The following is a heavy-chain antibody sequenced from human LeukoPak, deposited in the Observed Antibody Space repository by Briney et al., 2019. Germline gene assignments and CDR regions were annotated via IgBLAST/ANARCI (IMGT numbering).Heavy chain of an antibody. D-gene: IGHD4-11*01. CDR3: ARLRGNYFPDY. V-gene: IGHV4-59*01. Sequence: SETLSLTCTVSGDSISGCYWTWIRQPPGKGLEWIGYIYYSGSTNYNPSLKSRLTISVDTSKNQFSLKLSSVTAADTAVYYCARLRGNYFPDYWGQGFLVTVSS. J-gene: IGHJ4*02. CDR1: GDSISGCY. CDR2: IYYSGST.